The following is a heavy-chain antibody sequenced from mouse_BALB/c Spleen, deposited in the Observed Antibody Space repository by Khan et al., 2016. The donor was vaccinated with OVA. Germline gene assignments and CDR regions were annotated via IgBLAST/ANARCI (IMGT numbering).Heavy chain of an antibody. CDR2: IYNSGST. V-gene: IGHV3-1*02. D-gene: IGHD2-4*01. Sequence: EVQLQESGPDLVKPSQSLSLTCTVTGYSITSGYTWHWIRQFPGHKLEWMGYIYNSGSTNYNPSLKSRISITRDTSKNQFFLQLNSVTTEDTATYYCTRNYDYGAYAMDYWGQGTSVTVSS. CDR3: TRNYDYGAYAMDY. CDR1: GYSITSGYT. J-gene: IGHJ4*01.